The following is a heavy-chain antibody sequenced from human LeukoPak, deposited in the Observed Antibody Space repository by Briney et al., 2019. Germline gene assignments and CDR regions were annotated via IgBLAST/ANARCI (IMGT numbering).Heavy chain of an antibody. CDR1: GDSVSGISFY. CDR3: ARYYDSSGYWSTPHFDY. CDR2: IQYSGST. V-gene: IGHV4-61*01. J-gene: IGHJ4*02. Sequence: SETLSLTCTVSGDSVSGISFYWSWIRQPPGKGLQYIGYIQYSGSTNYNPSLKSRVTISVDTSKNQFSLKLSSVTAADTAVYYCARYYDSSGYWSTPHFDYWGRGTLVTVSS. D-gene: IGHD3-22*01.